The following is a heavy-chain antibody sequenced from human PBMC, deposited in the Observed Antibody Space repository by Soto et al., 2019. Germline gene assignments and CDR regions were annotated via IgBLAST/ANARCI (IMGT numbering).Heavy chain of an antibody. V-gene: IGHV4-34*01. CDR1: GGSFSGYY. CDR3: ARGFVAAAGTATFDY. D-gene: IGHD6-13*01. Sequence: SETLSLTCAVYGGSFSGYYWSWIRQPPGKGLEWIGEINHSGSTNYNPSLKSRVTISVDTSKNQFSLKLSSVTAADTAVYYCARGFVAAAGTATFDYWGQGTLVTVSS. J-gene: IGHJ4*02. CDR2: INHSGST.